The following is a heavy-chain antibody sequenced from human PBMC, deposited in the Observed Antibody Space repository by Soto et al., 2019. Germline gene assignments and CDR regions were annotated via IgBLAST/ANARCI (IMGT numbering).Heavy chain of an antibody. D-gene: IGHD6-19*01. CDR2: VSHDGRNT. CDR1: DLTFIANA. V-gene: IGHV3-30*18. CDR3: AKGGRQWLVTSDFNY. J-gene: IGHJ4*02. Sequence: VQLVESGGGWVKPGGSRRLSFEASDLTFIANAMHWVGQAPGKGLEWVAVVSHDGRNTHYADSVKGRFTISRDSSKNTVSLEMTSLRAEDTAVYYCAKGGRQWLVTSDFNYWGQGALVTVSS.